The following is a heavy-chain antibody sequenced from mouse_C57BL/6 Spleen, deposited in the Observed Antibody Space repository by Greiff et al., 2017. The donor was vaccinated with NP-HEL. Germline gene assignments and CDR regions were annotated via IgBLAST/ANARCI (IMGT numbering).Heavy chain of an antibody. CDR3: ARKTTIVATDYAMDY. V-gene: IGHV1-9*01. J-gene: IGHJ4*01. CDR2: ILPGSGST. Sequence: VQLQQSGAELMKPGASVKLSCKATGYTFTGYWIEWVKQRPGHGLEWIGEILPGSGSTYYNEKFKGKATFTADTSSNTAYMQLSSLTTEDSAIYYCARKTTIVATDYAMDYWGQGTSVTVSS. D-gene: IGHD1-1*01. CDR1: GYTFTGYW.